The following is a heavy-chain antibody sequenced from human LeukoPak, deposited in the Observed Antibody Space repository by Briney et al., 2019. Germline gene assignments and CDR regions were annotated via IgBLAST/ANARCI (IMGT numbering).Heavy chain of an antibody. D-gene: IGHD3-16*01. CDR2: IYSEGTT. Sequence: PGGSLRLSCTGSGFTVSSSYMSWVRRAPGKGLEWVSLIYSEGTTYYADSVKGRFTISRDNSKNTLYLQMNSLRAEDTAVYYCARVRGRNGYSPVDYWGQGTLVTVSS. J-gene: IGHJ4*02. V-gene: IGHV3-66*02. CDR1: GFTVSSSY. CDR3: ARVRGRNGYSPVDY.